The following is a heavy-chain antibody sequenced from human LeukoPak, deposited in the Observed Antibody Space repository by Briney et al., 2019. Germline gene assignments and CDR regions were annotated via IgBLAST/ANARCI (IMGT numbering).Heavy chain of an antibody. CDR3: ASDQRYSYGTYNL. CDR1: GFTFSDYY. J-gene: IGHJ6*02. CDR2: ISSSGSTI. D-gene: IGHD5-18*01. Sequence: GWSLRLSCAASGFTFSDYYLSWIRQAPGEGLEGFSYISSSGSTIYYADSVKGRFTISRDNAKNSLYLQMNSLRAEDTAVYYCASDQRYSYGTYNLWGQGTTVTVSS. V-gene: IGHV3-11*01.